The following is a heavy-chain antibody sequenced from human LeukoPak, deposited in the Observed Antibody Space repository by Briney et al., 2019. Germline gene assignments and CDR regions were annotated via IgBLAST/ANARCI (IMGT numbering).Heavy chain of an antibody. Sequence: GGSLRLSCVASGFSLSGYWMYWVRQAPGKGLMYISRNNGDGSTTNYADVVKGRFTMSRDNVKNTLYLQMNSLRVQDTAVYYCARDPRNVGLAPWGQGTLVTVSS. J-gene: IGHJ5*02. CDR3: ARDPRNVGLAP. D-gene: IGHD2-15*01. CDR2: NNGDGSTT. V-gene: IGHV3-74*01. CDR1: GFSLSGYW.